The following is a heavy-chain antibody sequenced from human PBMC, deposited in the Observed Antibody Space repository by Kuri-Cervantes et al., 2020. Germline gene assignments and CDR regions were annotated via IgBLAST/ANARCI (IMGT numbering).Heavy chain of an antibody. CDR2: INSDGSST. CDR1: GFTFSSYW. D-gene: IGHD1/OR15-1a*01. V-gene: IGHV3-74*01. J-gene: IGHJ3*01. CDR3: TRGRTLGTGAGPDDDFDV. Sequence: GESLKISCAASGFTFSSYWMHWVRQAPGKGLVWVSRINSDGSSTSYADSVKGRFTISREDAKNSLYLQMNYLRVGDTAVYYCTRGRTLGTGAGPDDDFDVWGQGTMVTVSS.